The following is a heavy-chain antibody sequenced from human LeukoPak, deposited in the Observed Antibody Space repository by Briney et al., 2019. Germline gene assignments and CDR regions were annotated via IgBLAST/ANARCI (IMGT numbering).Heavy chain of an antibody. Sequence: SQTLSLTCAISGDSVSSKRAAWNWIRQSPSRGLEWLGRTYYRSKWYSDYAVSVKSRITINPDTSKNHFSLQLTSVTPEDTAVYYCAREKEQRLADDACELWGQSTMVSVSS. D-gene: IGHD6-25*01. CDR3: AREKEQRLADDACEL. CDR1: GDSVSSKRAA. J-gene: IGHJ3*01. CDR2: TYYRSKWYS. V-gene: IGHV6-1*01.